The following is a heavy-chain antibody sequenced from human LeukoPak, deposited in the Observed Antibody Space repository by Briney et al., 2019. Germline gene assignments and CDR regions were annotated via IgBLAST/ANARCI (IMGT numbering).Heavy chain of an antibody. CDR2: ISSSSSYI. CDR1: GFTFSSYS. D-gene: IGHD3-3*01. V-gene: IGHV3-21*01. J-gene: IGHJ4*02. Sequence: GGSLRLSCAASGFTFSSYSMNWVRQAPGKGLEWVSCISSSSSYIYYADSVKGRFTISRDNAKNSLYLQMNSLRAEDTAVYYCARERITIFGVVRGGYFDYWGQGTLVTVSS. CDR3: ARERITIFGVVRGGYFDY.